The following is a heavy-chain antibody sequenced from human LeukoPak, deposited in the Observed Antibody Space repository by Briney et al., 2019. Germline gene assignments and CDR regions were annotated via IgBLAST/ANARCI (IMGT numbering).Heavy chain of an antibody. Sequence: PGGSLRLSCAASGFTFSSYSMNWVRQAPGKGLEWVSSISSSSSYIYYADSAKGRFTISRDNAKNSLYLQMNSLRAEDTAVYYCARGGIAAAGTFDYWGQGTLVTVSS. CDR3: ARGGIAAAGTFDY. J-gene: IGHJ4*02. V-gene: IGHV3-21*01. D-gene: IGHD6-13*01. CDR2: ISSSSSYI. CDR1: GFTFSSYS.